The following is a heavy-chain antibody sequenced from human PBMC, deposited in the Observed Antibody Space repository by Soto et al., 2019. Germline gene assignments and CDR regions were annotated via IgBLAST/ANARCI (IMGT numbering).Heavy chain of an antibody. V-gene: IGHV3-23*01. CDR3: AMSNYYDFWSGSPPLYYYYMDV. Sequence: GGSLRLSCAASGFTFSSYAMSWVRQAPGKGLEWVSAISGSGGSTYYADSVKGRFTISRDNSKNTLYLQMNSLRAEDTAVYYCAMSNYYDFWSGSPPLYYYYMDVWGKGTTVTVSS. CDR1: GFTFSSYA. D-gene: IGHD3-3*01. CDR2: ISGSGGST. J-gene: IGHJ6*03.